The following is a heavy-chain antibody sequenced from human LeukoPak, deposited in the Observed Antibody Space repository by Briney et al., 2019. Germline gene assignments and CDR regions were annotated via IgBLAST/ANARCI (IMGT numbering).Heavy chain of an antibody. Sequence: GGSLRLSCAASGFTFSSYWMSWVRQAPGKGLEWVANIKQDGSEKYYVDSVKGRFTISRDNAKNTLYLQMNSLRAEDTAVYYCAKGGVQYSSSLGDYWGQGTLVTVSS. CDR3: AKGGVQYSSSLGDY. J-gene: IGHJ4*02. V-gene: IGHV3-7*01. CDR1: GFTFSSYW. D-gene: IGHD6-13*01. CDR2: IKQDGSEK.